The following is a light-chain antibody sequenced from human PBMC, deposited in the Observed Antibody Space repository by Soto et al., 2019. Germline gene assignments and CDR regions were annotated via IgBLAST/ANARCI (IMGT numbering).Light chain of an antibody. V-gene: IGKV3-15*01. CDR2: GAS. Sequence: EIVMTQSPATLSVSPGERATLSFRASQSVSSNLAWYQQKPGQAPRLLIFGASTRATDIPARFSGSGSGTEFTLKISRLQSEDFAVYYCQHYNNWPSMYTFGQGTKLEIK. CDR1: QSVSSN. J-gene: IGKJ2*01. CDR3: QHYNNWPSMYT.